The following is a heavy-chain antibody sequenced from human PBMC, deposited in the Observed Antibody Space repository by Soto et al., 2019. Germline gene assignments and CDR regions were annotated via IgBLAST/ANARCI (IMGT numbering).Heavy chain of an antibody. CDR2: INSDGSST. CDR3: AKWGSLYCSGGSCYGPDAFDI. CDR1: GLTFSSYW. Sequence: EVQLVESGGGLVQPGGSLRLSCAASGLTFSSYWMHWVRQAPGKGLVWVSRINSDGSSTSYADSVKGRFTISRDNAKNTLYLQMNSLRAEDTAVYYCAKWGSLYCSGGSCYGPDAFDIWGQGTMVTVSS. J-gene: IGHJ3*02. D-gene: IGHD2-15*01. V-gene: IGHV3-74*01.